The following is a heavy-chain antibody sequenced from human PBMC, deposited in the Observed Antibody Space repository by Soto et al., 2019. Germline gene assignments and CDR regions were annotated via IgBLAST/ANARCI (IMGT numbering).Heavy chain of an antibody. CDR2: INAGNGNT. V-gene: IGHV1-3*01. Sequence: ASVKVSCKASGYTFTSYAMHWVRQAPGQRLEWMGWINAGNGNTKYSQKFQGRVTITRDTSASTAYMELSSLRSEDTAVYYCARDQGYSYGYGPGDYWGQGTLVTVSS. CDR3: ARDQGYSYGYGPGDY. D-gene: IGHD5-18*01. J-gene: IGHJ4*02. CDR1: GYTFTSYA.